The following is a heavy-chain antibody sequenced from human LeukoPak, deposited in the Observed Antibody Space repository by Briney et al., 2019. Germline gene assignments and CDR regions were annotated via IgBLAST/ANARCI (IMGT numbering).Heavy chain of an antibody. D-gene: IGHD3-16*01. CDR3: ARRKRGEYRGIYYYYMDV. CDR1: GGSISSYY. CDR2: IYTSGST. J-gene: IGHJ6*03. V-gene: IGHV4-4*09. Sequence: SETLSLTCTVSGGSISSYYWSWIRQPPGKGLEWIGYIYTSGSTNYNPSLKSRVTISVDTSKNQFSLKLSSVTAADTAVYYCARRKRGEYRGIYYYYMDVWGKGTMVTVSS.